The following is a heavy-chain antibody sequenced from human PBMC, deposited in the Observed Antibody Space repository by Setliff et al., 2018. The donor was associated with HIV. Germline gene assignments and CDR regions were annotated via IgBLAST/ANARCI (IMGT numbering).Heavy chain of an antibody. CDR3: AREPRVRGTLDF. V-gene: IGHV4-38-2*02. D-gene: IGHD2-15*01. Sequence: SETLSLTCTVSGYSISSGYYWGWIRQSAGKGLQWIGRIYDSGSTKYNPSLKSRVTMSLDTSKNQFSLNLDSVTAADTAVYYCAREPRVRGTLDFWGQGTLVTVSS. CDR1: GYSISSGYY. J-gene: IGHJ4*02. CDR2: IYDSGST.